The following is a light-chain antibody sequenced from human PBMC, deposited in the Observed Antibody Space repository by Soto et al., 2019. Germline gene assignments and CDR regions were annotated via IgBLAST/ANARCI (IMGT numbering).Light chain of an antibody. V-gene: IGLV2-8*01. CDR1: SSDVGGYKY. CDR2: EVS. CDR3: SSYAGSNNLGV. Sequence: QSALTQPPSASGSPGQSVTISCTGTSSDVGGYKYVSWYQQHPGKAPKLMIYEVSKRPSGVPDRFSGSKSGNTASLTVSGFQTEDEADYYCSSYAGSNNLGVFGGGTKLTVL. J-gene: IGLJ2*01.